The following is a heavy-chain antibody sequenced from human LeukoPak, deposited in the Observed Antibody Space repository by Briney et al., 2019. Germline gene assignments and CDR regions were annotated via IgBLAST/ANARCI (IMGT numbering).Heavy chain of an antibody. CDR2: IKSKTDGGTT. CDR3: ITAHYGDSHRSVHAFDI. V-gene: IGHV3-15*01. CDR1: GFTFSNAW. D-gene: IGHD4-17*01. J-gene: IGHJ3*02. Sequence: GGSLRLSCAASGFTFSNAWMSWVRQAPGKGLEWVGRIKSKTDGGTTDYAAPVKGRFTISRDDSSNTLYLQMSSLKTEDTAVYYCITAHYGDSHRSVHAFDIWGQGTMVTVSS.